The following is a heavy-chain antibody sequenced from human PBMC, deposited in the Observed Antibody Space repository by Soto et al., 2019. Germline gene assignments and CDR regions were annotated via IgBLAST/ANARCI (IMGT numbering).Heavy chain of an antibody. CDR3: ARESLKETITMTVVIDH. J-gene: IGHJ4*02. Sequence: PSETLSLTCSVSGDSISSYSWSWIRQPAGKGLEWLGRVYRGTSNYNPSLKSRLIMSLDTSKNQFSLNLRSVTAADTAVYCCARESLKETITMTVVIDHWGQGTQVTVSS. CDR1: GDSISSYS. D-gene: IGHD3-22*01. CDR2: VYRGTS. V-gene: IGHV4-4*07.